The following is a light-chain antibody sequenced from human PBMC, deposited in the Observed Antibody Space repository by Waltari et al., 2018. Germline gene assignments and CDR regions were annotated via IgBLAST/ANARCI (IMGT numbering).Light chain of an antibody. CDR2: KAN. V-gene: IGLV8-61*01. CDR1: SGSLSTTSY. J-gene: IGLJ3*02. CDR3: ALYMGSGIWV. Sequence: QTVVTQEPSLSVSPGGTVTLTCALSSGSLSTTSYATWYQQTPGQAPRTLVYKANARSSGVPDRCSCSIVGNTAALTITGAQADDESDYYCALYMGSGIWVFGGGTRLTVL.